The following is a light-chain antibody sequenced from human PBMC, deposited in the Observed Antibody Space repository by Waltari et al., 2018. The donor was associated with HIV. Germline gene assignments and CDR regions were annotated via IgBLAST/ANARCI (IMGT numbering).Light chain of an antibody. V-gene: IGKV4-1*01. Sequence: DIVMTPSAQSVGVDMGYSATVTSSASRSVLYRGDRRNSLSLYQQNPGHLPTLLTYCSACRSSGVPERFSRSRRGTDFALTSSRFRPEEVAADCCQRLFYLPYTLGHGT. CDR1: RSVLYRGDRRNS. CDR2: CSA. J-gene: IGKJ2*01. CDR3: QRLFYLPYT.